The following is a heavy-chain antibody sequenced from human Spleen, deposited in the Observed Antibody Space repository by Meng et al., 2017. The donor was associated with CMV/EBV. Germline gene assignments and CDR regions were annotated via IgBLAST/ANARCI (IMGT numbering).Heavy chain of an antibody. J-gene: IGHJ4*02. D-gene: IGHD3-3*01. CDR1: GFTFSSYA. V-gene: IGHV3-23*01. CDR2: ISGSGGST. CDR3: AKSGGLEWLFADY. Sequence: GESLKISCAASGFTFSSYAMSWVRQAPGKGLEWVSAISGSGGSTYYADSVKGRFTISRDNSKNTLYLQMNSLRAEDTAVYYCAKSGGLEWLFADYWGQGTLVTV.